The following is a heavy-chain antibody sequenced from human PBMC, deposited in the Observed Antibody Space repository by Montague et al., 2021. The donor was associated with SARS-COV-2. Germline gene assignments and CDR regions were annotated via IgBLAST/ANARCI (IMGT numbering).Heavy chain of an antibody. Sequence: SLRLSCATSGFIFSAYNMNWVRQAPGKGLEWVSSITSTGEYIYYADSMKGRFTMSRDNANNSLFLQLKSPRVEDTAVYYCVRDLDGDYRVFEYWGQGTLVTVSS. J-gene: IGHJ4*02. V-gene: IGHV3-21*01. CDR2: ITSTGEYI. CDR1: GFIFSAYN. D-gene: IGHD3-3*01. CDR3: VRDLDGDYRVFEY.